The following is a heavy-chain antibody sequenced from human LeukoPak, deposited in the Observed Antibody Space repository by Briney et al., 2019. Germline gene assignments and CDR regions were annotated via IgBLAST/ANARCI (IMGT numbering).Heavy chain of an antibody. CDR2: IIPIFGTA. Sequence: ASVKVSCKASGGTFSSYAISWVRQAPGQGLEWMGGIIPIFGTANYAQKFQGRVTITTDESTSTAYMELSSLRSEDTAVYYCATVEDSSSSGQDYWGQGTLVTVSS. CDR3: ATVEDSSSSGQDY. CDR1: GGTFSSYA. J-gene: IGHJ4*02. V-gene: IGHV1-69*05. D-gene: IGHD6-6*01.